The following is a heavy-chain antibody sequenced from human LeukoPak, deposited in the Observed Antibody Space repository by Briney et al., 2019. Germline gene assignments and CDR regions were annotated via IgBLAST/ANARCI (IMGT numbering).Heavy chain of an antibody. Sequence: SVTVSCKASGYTFTGYYMHWVRQAPGQGLEWMGRIIPILGIANYAQKFQGRVTITADKSTSTAYMELSSLRSEDTAVYYCARDDPKYYYYYGMDVWGQGTTVTVSS. CDR1: GYTFTGYY. J-gene: IGHJ6*02. CDR2: IIPILGIA. CDR3: ARDDPKYYYYYGMDV. V-gene: IGHV1-69*10.